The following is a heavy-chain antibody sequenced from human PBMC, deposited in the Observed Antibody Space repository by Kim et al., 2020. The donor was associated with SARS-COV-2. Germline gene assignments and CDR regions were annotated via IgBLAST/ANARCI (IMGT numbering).Heavy chain of an antibody. CDR3: ARGIHQWLGVDV. CDR2: IGTAGET. CDR1: GFTFGGHD. J-gene: IGHJ6*02. D-gene: IGHD5-18*01. V-gene: IGHV3-13*04. Sequence: GGSLRLSCAASGFTFGGHDMHWVRQGSGKGLEWVSAIGTAGETFYSGSVKGRFIISRKNGRNSLFLQMDSIKVGDTAVYYCARGIHQWLGVDVWGQGTTVTVSS.